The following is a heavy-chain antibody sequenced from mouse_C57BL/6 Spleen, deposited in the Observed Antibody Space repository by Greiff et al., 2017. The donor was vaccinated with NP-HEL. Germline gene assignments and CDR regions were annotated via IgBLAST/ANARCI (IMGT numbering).Heavy chain of an antibody. CDR1: GYTFTSYW. CDR2: IDPSDSYT. J-gene: IGHJ2*01. D-gene: IGHD2-14*01. CDR3: AGGTQYYFDY. V-gene: IGHV1-50*01. Sequence: QVQLQQPGAELVKPGASVKLSCKASGYTFTSYWMQWVKQRPGQGLEWIGEIDPSDSYTNYNQKFKGKATLTVDTSSSTAYMQLSSLTSEDSAVYYCAGGTQYYFDYWGQGTTLTVSS.